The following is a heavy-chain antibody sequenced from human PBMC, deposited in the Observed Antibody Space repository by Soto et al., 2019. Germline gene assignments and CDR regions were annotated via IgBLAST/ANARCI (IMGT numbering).Heavy chain of an antibody. CDR3: ASWAYYDTSGYYLFDY. J-gene: IGHJ4*02. D-gene: IGHD3-22*01. V-gene: IGHV1-69*12. CDR2: IIPIFGTA. CDR1: GGTFNSHA. Sequence: QVQLVQSGAEVKKPGSSVKVSCKASGGTFNSHAICWVRQAPGQGLEWMGGIIPIFGTATYAQKFQGRVTITADESTSTAYMELSSLRSEDTAVYYCASWAYYDTSGYYLFDYWGQGTLVTVSS.